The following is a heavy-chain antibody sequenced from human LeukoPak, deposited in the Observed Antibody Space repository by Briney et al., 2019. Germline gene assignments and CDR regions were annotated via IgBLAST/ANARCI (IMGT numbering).Heavy chain of an antibody. V-gene: IGHV4-59*11. CDR3: ARGGSWCGY. J-gene: IGHJ4*02. Sequence: SETLSLTCSVSGGSISSHYWSWIRQPPGKGLEWIGYIFYSGSTDYNPSLKSRVTISVDTSKNQFSLKLSSVTAADTAVYYCARGGSWCGYWGQGTLVTVSS. CDR2: IFYSGST. D-gene: IGHD6-13*01. CDR1: GGSISSHY.